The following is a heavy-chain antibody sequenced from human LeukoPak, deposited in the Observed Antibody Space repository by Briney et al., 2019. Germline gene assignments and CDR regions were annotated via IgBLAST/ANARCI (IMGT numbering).Heavy chain of an antibody. Sequence: PSETLSLTCIVSGGSISSSIYYWGWILQPPGKGLEWIGSIFYSGSTYYNPSLKSRVTISVDTSKNQLSLKLRSVTAADTAVYYCAKEVLGPWGQGTLVTVSS. CDR2: IFYSGST. CDR3: AKEVLGP. J-gene: IGHJ5*02. CDR1: GGSISSSIYY. D-gene: IGHD7-27*01. V-gene: IGHV4-39*07.